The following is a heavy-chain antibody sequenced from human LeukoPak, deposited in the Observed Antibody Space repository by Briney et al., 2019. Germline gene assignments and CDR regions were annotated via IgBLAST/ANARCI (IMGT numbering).Heavy chain of an antibody. CDR2: IYSGGRT. Sequence: GGSLRLSCAASGFTVSSNYMNWVRQAPGKGLEWVSVIYSGGRTYDADSVKGRFTISRDNSKNTLYLQMNSLRAEDTAVYYCAREGATAAFDYWGQGTLVTVSS. D-gene: IGHD1-26*01. V-gene: IGHV3-53*01. J-gene: IGHJ4*02. CDR1: GFTVSSNY. CDR3: AREGATAAFDY.